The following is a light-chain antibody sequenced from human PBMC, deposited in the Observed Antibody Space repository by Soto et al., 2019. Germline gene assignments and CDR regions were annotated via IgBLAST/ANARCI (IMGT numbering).Light chain of an antibody. CDR2: AAS. CDR1: QIISSY. J-gene: IGKJ5*01. Sequence: DIQVTQSPSSLSASVGDRVTITCRAIQIISSYLNWYQQKPGKAPKLLIYAASSLQSGVPSRFSGSGSGTEFTLTISSLQSEDFAVYYCQQYSNWPPITSGQATRLEIK. CDR3: QQYSNWPPIT. V-gene: IGKV1-39*01.